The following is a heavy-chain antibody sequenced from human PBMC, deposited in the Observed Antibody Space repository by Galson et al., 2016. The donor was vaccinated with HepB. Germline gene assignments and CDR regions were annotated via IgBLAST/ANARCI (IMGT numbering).Heavy chain of an antibody. D-gene: IGHD6-13*01. CDR2: INYDGSGK. J-gene: IGHJ3*02. Sequence: SLRLSCAASGFTFTAYWMPWVRQAPGKGLEWVANINYDGSGKYYVDSAKGRFTISRDNAQNSVFLRMNSLRVEDTAMYYCMSGYTSGIWGQGTMVTVSS. CDR3: MSGYTSGI. CDR1: GFTFTAYW. V-gene: IGHV3-7*01.